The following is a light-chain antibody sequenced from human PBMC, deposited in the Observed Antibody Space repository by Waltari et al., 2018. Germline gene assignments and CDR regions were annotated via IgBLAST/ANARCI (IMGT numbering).Light chain of an antibody. CDR1: QSFFYSTNNKNY. V-gene: IGKV4-1*01. J-gene: IGKJ1*01. CDR2: WAS. CDR3: HQYYSDPPTT. Sequence: DIVMTQSPDSLAVSLGERATINCRSSQSFFYSTNNKNYLAWYQKKPGQPPKMLIYWASTRESGGPDRFSGSGFGTDFSLTISNLQAEDVAVYYCHQYYSDPPTTFGQGTKVEIK.